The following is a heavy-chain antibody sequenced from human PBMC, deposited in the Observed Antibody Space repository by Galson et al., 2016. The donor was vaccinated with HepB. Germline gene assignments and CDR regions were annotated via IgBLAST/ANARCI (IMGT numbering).Heavy chain of an antibody. V-gene: IGHV4-61*02. CDR2: IYASGIA. J-gene: IGHJ4*02. Sequence: TLSLTCSVSGGSITTGDHYWSWIRQHPGKGLEWIGRIYASGIAHYNPSLKSRVSMSIDTSKDQVSLKLTSVTAADTAVYYCAREFTYWGQGTLVTVSS. CDR3: AREFTY. CDR1: GGSITTGDHY.